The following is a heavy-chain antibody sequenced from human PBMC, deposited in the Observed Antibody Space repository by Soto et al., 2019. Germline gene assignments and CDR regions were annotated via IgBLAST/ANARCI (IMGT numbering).Heavy chain of an antibody. J-gene: IGHJ3*02. CDR1: GYTFTGYY. CDR2: INPNSGGT. CDR3: ARTRGYCSGGSCYSGAFDI. Sequence: QVQLVQSGAEVKKPGASVKVSCKASGYTFTGYYMHWVRQAPGQGLEWMGWINPNSGGTNYAQKFQGWVTMTRDTSISTAYMELSRLRSDDTAVYYCARTRGYCSGGSCYSGAFDIWGQGTMVTVSS. V-gene: IGHV1-2*04. D-gene: IGHD2-15*01.